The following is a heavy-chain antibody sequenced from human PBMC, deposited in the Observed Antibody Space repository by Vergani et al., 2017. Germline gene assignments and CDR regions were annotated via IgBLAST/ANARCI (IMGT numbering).Heavy chain of an antibody. J-gene: IGHJ5*02. CDR1: GGSFSGYY. CDR2: INHSGST. V-gene: IGHV4-34*01. CDR3: ARGNPNWFDP. Sequence: QVQLQQWGAGLLKPSETLSLTCAVYGGSFSGYYWSWIRQPPGKGLEWIGEINHSGSTNYNPSLKRRVTISVDTSKNQFSLKLSSVTAADTAVYYCARGNPNWFDPWGQGTLVTVSS.